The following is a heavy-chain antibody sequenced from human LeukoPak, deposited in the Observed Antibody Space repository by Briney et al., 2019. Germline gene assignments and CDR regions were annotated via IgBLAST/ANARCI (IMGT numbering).Heavy chain of an antibody. J-gene: IGHJ4*02. V-gene: IGHV3-11*01. CDR2: ITSSGTTT. Sequence: PGASLRLSCAASGFTFSDYYMSWVRQAPGKGLGWVSYITSSGTTTYHAHSVKGRSTISRDNAKNSLYLQLTSLRAEGPAVYYCARGQLWFGESSWGQGTLVTVSS. CDR1: GFTFSDYY. CDR3: ARGQLWFGESS. D-gene: IGHD3-10*01.